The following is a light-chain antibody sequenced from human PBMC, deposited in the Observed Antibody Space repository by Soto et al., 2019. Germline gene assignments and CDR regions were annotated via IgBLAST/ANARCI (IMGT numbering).Light chain of an antibody. CDR3: MQALQTYT. CDR2: LGS. J-gene: IGKJ2*01. V-gene: IGKV2-28*01. CDR1: QSLLHSNGYNY. Sequence: IVMTQSPLSLPVTPGEPASISCRSSQSLLHSNGYNYLDWYLQKPGQSPQLLIYLGSNRASGVPDRFSGSGSGTDFTLKISRVEAEDVWVYYCMQALQTYTFGQGTKLEIK.